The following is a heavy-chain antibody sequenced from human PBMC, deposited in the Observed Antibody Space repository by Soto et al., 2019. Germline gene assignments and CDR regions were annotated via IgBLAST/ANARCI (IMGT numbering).Heavy chain of an antibody. CDR1: GFIFNTYW. Sequence: EVQVVESGGGLVQPGGSLRLSCAASGFIFNTYWMHWVRQAPGKGLVWISRINSDGSIADYADSVRGRITISRDNTVNTVYLQMNSLRVEDTAVYYCARAKASGTLALDPWGQGTLVPVSA. J-gene: IGHJ5*02. V-gene: IGHV3-74*01. CDR3: ARAKASGTLALDP. D-gene: IGHD3-10*01. CDR2: INSDGSIA.